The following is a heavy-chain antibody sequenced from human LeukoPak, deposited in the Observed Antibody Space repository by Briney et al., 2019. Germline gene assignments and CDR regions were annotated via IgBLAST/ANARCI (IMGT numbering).Heavy chain of an antibody. CDR1: GFTFSSYW. D-gene: IGHD2-15*01. CDR3: ARDAGYCSGGSCSDLFDY. V-gene: IGHV3-7*01. Sequence: GGSLRLSCAASGFTFSSYWMSWLRQAPGKGLEWVANIKQDGSEKYYVDSVKGRFTISRDNAKNSLYLQMNSLRAEDTAVYYCARDAGYCSGGSCSDLFDYWGQGTLVTVSS. J-gene: IGHJ4*02. CDR2: IKQDGSEK.